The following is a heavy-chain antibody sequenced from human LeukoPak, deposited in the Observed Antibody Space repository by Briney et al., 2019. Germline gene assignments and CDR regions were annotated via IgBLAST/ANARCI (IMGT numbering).Heavy chain of an antibody. CDR3: ARGTATDGGWFDP. D-gene: IGHD6-25*01. Sequence: SVKVSCKSSGYTFTSYGISWVRQAPGQGLEWMGWIIPIFGTANYAQKFQGRVTITTDESTSTAYMELSSLRSEDTAVYYCARGTATDGGWFDPWGQGTLVTVSS. V-gene: IGHV1-69*05. J-gene: IGHJ5*02. CDR2: IIPIFGTA. CDR1: GYTFTSYG.